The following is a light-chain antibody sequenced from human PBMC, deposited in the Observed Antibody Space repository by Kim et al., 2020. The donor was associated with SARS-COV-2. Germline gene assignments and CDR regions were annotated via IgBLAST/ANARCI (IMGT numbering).Light chain of an antibody. V-gene: IGLV3-1*01. CDR1: RLQEKY. Sequence: SYELTQPPSLSVSPGQTASISCVGLRLQEKYVCWYQQKPGQPPTLVIYLDSKRASGIPDRFSASNSGDTATLTIGGTQPNDEADYYCQAWDNSAAIFGGG. CDR3: QAWDNSAAI. CDR2: LDS. J-gene: IGLJ2*01.